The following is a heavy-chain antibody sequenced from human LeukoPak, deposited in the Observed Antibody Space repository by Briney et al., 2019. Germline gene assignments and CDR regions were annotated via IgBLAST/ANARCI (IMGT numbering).Heavy chain of an antibody. D-gene: IGHD3-22*01. CDR1: GFTFSSYA. V-gene: IGHV3-23*01. Sequence: GGSLGLSCAASGFTFSSYAMSWVRQAPGKGLEWVSAISGSGGSTYYADSVKGRYTISRDNSKNTLYLQMNSLRAEDTALYYCAKDGYYYDRSGYIDYWGQGTLVTVSS. CDR2: ISGSGGST. CDR3: AKDGYYYDRSGYIDY. J-gene: IGHJ4*02.